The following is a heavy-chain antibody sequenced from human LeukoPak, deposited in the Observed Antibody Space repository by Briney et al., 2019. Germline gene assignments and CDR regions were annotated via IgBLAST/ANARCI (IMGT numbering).Heavy chain of an antibody. CDR3: ARQVFRRIGGGYYYYGMDV. V-gene: IGHV5-51*01. CDR1: GYSFTSYW. D-gene: IGHD3-3*01. CDR2: IYPGDSDT. Sequence: GESLKISCKGSGYSFTSYWIGWVRQMPGKGLEWMGIIYPGDSDTRYSPSFQGQVTISADKSISTAYLQWSSLKASDTAMYYCARQVFRRIGGGYYYYGMDVWGQGTTVPVSS. J-gene: IGHJ6*02.